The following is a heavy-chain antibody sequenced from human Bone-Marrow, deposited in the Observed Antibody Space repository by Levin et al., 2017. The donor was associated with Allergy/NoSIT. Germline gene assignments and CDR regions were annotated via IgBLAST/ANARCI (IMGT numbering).Heavy chain of an antibody. D-gene: IGHD4-17*01. CDR2: VNTNGGKT. Sequence: LSLTCAASGFTFRISAMGWVRQAPGKGLEWVSSVNTNGGKTYYADSVKGRFTISRDNSKSTLFLQLNSLRAEDTAVYYCARASAVTPPPLWGQGTLVTVSS. J-gene: IGHJ4*02. CDR1: GFTFRISA. CDR3: ARASAVTPPPL. V-gene: IGHV3-23*01.